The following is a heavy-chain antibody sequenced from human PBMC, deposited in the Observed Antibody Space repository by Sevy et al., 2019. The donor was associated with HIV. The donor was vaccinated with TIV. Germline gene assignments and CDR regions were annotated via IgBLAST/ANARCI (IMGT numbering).Heavy chain of an antibody. V-gene: IGHV3-48*03. D-gene: IGHD6-19*01. CDR3: ARDRQGITVAGTAIDY. J-gene: IGHJ4*02. Sequence: GGSLRLSCAASGFTFSSYEMNWVRQAPGKGLEWISYITLSGSSMYYTDSVKGRFTISRDNAKNSLYLQMNSLRAEDTAVYYCARDRQGITVAGTAIDYWGQRTLVTVSS. CDR2: ITLSGSSM. CDR1: GFTFSSYE.